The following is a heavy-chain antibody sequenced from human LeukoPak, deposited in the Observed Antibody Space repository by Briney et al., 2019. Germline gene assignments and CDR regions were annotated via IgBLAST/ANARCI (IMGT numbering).Heavy chain of an antibody. Sequence: PGGSLRLSCGASGFAFSDSYMDWVRQAPWKGLQWVGRIRNKAHSYTTDYASSVKGRFTISRDDSKNSLFLQMNTLKTEDTAVYYCVRVRHGDYFDPWGLGTLVTVSS. CDR1: GFAFSDSY. J-gene: IGHJ4*02. V-gene: IGHV3-72*01. CDR3: VRVRHGDYFDP. D-gene: IGHD4-17*01. CDR2: IRNKAHSYTT.